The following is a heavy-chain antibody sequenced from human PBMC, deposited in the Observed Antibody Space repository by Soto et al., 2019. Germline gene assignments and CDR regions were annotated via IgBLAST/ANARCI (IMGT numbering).Heavy chain of an antibody. J-gene: IGHJ3*02. CDR1: GFTVSSNY. V-gene: IGHV3-53*04. Sequence: GGSLRLSCAASGFTVSSNYMSWVRQAPGKGLEWVSVIYSGGSTYYADSVKGRFTISRHNSKNTLYLQMNSLRAEDTAVYYCASEMGTGYDAFDIWGQGTMVTVSS. CDR2: IYSGGST. D-gene: IGHD1-1*01. CDR3: ASEMGTGYDAFDI.